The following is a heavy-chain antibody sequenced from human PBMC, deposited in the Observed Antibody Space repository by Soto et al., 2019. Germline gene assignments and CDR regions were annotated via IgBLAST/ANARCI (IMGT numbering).Heavy chain of an antibody. CDR1: GFTFRSYA. Sequence: GGSLRLSCAASGFTFRSYAMSWVRQAPGKELEWVSAISGNGADTSYADSVRGRFTISRDNSKDTLFLQMNSLRAEDTAVYYCAKAGGAAGTVDYFDYLCQGTLVAVSS. CDR2: ISGNGADT. D-gene: IGHD6-13*01. CDR3: AKAGGAAGTVDYFDY. V-gene: IGHV3-23*01. J-gene: IGHJ4*02.